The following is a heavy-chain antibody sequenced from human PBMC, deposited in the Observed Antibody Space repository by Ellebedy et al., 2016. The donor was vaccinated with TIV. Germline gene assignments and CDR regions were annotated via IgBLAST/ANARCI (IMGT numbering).Heavy chain of an antibody. CDR3: AKDRGSGTYENWFNP. CDR1: GFDFKNFA. J-gene: IGHJ5*02. D-gene: IGHD1-26*01. Sequence: GESLKISXTASGFDFKNFAMNWVRETPGKGLEWVSGISGFGDRTYYADSVTGRFTISRDNSRDTLYLQMNSLNVDDTAVYYCAKDRGSGTYENWFNPWGQGALVTVSP. CDR2: ISGFGDRT. V-gene: IGHV3-23*01.